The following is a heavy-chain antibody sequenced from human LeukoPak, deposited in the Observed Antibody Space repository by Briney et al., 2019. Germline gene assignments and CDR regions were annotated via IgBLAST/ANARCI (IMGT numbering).Heavy chain of an antibody. J-gene: IGHJ5*02. D-gene: IGHD3-10*02. CDR3: AREQSVRGGVGGWFDP. CDR2: IYYSGST. V-gene: IGHV4-31*03. Sequence: PSQTLSLTCTVSGGSISSGGYYWSWIRQHPGKGLEWIGYIYYSGSTYYNPSLKSRVTISVDTSKNQFSLKLSSVTAADTAVYYCAREQSVRGGVGGWFDPWGQGTLVTVSS. CDR1: GGSISSGGYY.